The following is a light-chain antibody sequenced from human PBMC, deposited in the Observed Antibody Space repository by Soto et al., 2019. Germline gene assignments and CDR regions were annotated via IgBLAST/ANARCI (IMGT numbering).Light chain of an antibody. CDR2: AAS. CDR1: QDISNY. Sequence: DIQITPSPSSLSASVGDRVTITCRTSQDISNYLAWYQQKPGKVPKLLIYAASTLQSGVPSRFSGSGYGTDFTLTISSLQPEDVATYYCQKCNSSPLTVGGGTKGDIK. V-gene: IGKV1-27*01. CDR3: QKCNSSPLT. J-gene: IGKJ4*01.